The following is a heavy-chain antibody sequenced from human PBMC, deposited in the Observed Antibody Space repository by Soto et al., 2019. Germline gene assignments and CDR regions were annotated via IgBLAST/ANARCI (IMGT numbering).Heavy chain of an antibody. Sequence: EVQLLESGGRLEQPGGSLRLSCAASGFTFSSYAMTWVRQAPGKGLEWVSTIGGSGGSIYYADSVKGRFIISRDNSKNTLYLQMNSLRVEDTAVYYCAKDMRHGYYGRFDYWGQGTLVTVSS. J-gene: IGHJ4*02. CDR3: AKDMRHGYYGRFDY. CDR2: IGGSGGSI. V-gene: IGHV3-23*01. CDR1: GFTFSSYA. D-gene: IGHD4-17*01.